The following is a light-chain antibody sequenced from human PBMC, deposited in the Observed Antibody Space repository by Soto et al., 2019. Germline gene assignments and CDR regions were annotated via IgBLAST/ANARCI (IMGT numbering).Light chain of an antibody. CDR2: AAS. J-gene: IGKJ3*01. CDR3: QQYSSVPV. CDR1: QGISNF. Sequence: DIQMTQSPPSLSASVGDRVTITCRASQGISNFVAWYQQKPGKAPKLLIYAASTLQSGVPSRFSGSGSGTDFTLPINSLQPEDVATYSCQQYSSVPVFGPGTKVEIK. V-gene: IGKV1-27*01.